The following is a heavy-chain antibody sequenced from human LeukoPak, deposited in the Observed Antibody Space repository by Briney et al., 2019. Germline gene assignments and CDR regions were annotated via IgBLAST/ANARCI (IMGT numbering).Heavy chain of an antibody. V-gene: IGHV3-30-3*01. CDR1: GFTFSSYA. Sequence: GGSLRLSCAASGFTFSSYAMHWVRQAPGKGLEWVAVMSYDGSNKYYADSVKGRFTISRDTSKNTLYLQMNSLRAEDTAVYYCARPAGGGSYYYYGMDVWGQGTTVTVSS. CDR2: MSYDGSNK. J-gene: IGHJ6*02. CDR3: ARPAGGGSYYYYGMDV. D-gene: IGHD2-15*01.